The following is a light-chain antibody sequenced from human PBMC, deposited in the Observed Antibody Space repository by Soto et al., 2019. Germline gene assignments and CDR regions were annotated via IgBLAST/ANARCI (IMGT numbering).Light chain of an antibody. CDR2: KAS. V-gene: IGKV1-5*03. CDR3: QQYNSYST. Sequence: DIQMTQSPSTLAASLGDRVTITCRASQSISSWLAWYQQKPGKAPKLLIYKASSLESGVPSRLSGSGSGTEFTLTISSLQPDDFATYYCQQYNSYSTFGQGTKVDIK. CDR1: QSISSW. J-gene: IGKJ1*01.